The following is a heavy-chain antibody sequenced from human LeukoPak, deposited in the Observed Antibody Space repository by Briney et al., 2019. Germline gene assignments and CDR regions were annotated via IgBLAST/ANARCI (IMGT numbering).Heavy chain of an antibody. D-gene: IGHD2-2*01. Sequence: SETLSLTCTVSGGSISSSSYYWGWIRQPPGKGLEWIGSIYYSGSTYYNPSLKSRVTISVDTSKNQFSLKLSSVTAADTAVYYCARGINDIVVVPAANAPFDYWGQGTLVTVSS. CDR1: GGSISSSSYY. CDR2: IYYSGST. CDR3: ARGINDIVVVPAANAPFDY. V-gene: IGHV4-39*01. J-gene: IGHJ4*02.